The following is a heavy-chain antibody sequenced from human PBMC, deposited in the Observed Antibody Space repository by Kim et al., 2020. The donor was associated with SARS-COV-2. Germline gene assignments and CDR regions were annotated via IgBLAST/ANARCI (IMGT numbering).Heavy chain of an antibody. Sequence: ASVKVSCKASGYTFTSYGISWVRQAPGQGLEWMGWISAYNGNTNYAQKLQGRVTMTTDTSTSTAYMELRSLRSDDTAVYYCARDGYSGYKHSNYYYYGMDVWGQGTTVTVSS. D-gene: IGHD5-12*01. CDR1: GYTFTSYG. V-gene: IGHV1-18*01. CDR3: ARDGYSGYKHSNYYYYGMDV. J-gene: IGHJ6*02. CDR2: ISAYNGNT.